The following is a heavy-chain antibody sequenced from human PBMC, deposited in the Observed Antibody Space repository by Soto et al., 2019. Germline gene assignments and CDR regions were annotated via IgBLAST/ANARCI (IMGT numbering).Heavy chain of an antibody. Sequence: GGSLRLSCAASGFTFSSYEMNWVRQAPGKGLEWVSYISSSGSTIYYADSVKGRFTISRDNAKNSLYLQMNSLGAEDTAVYYCARATGVSLPHGMDVWGQGITVTVSS. V-gene: IGHV3-48*03. D-gene: IGHD3-3*01. CDR2: ISSSGSTI. J-gene: IGHJ6*02. CDR1: GFTFSSYE. CDR3: ARATGVSLPHGMDV.